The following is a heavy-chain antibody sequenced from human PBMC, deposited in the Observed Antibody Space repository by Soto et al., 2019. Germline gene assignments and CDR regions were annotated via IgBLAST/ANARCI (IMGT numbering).Heavy chain of an antibody. D-gene: IGHD6-13*01. CDR3: ARVGESSNLGYYFEY. J-gene: IGHJ4*02. Sequence: PSETLSLTCTVSGGSISSGDYYWSWIRQPPGKGLEWVGYIYYSGSTYYNPSLKSRITISVDTSKNQLSLKLSSVTAADTAVYYCARVGESSNLGYYFEYWGQGTLVTVSS. CDR2: IYYSGST. CDR1: GGSISSGDYY. V-gene: IGHV4-30-4*01.